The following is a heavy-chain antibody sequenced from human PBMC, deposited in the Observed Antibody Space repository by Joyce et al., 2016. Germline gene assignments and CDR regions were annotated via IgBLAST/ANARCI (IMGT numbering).Heavy chain of an antibody. J-gene: IGHJ6*02. V-gene: IGHV1-69*12. D-gene: IGHD1-14*01. CDR2: IIPFFGAA. CDR3: SRGGTSSDHFFFYTLDI. CDR1: GGAFSHFT. Sequence: QVLLVQSGATVKRPGSWLKVSCKSSGGAFSHFTVNWVRQATGQRLEWMGGIIPFFGAAKYAEHFQGRVTLTADLSTRTAFMELRSLTSADTAVYYCSRGGTSSDHFFFYTLDIWGPGTTVIVSS.